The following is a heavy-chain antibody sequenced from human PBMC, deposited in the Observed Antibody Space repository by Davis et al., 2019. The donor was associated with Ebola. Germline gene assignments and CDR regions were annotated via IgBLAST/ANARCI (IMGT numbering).Heavy chain of an antibody. D-gene: IGHD1-26*01. CDR2: IYPGDSDT. CDR3: ARLVVGATHHRAMDV. V-gene: IGHV5-51*01. CDR1: GYSFTSYY. Sequence: PGGSLRLSCKGSGYSFTSYYIGWVRQMTGKGLEWMGIIYPGDSDTRYSPSFQGQVTISADKSISTAYLQWSSLKASDTAMYYCARLVVGATHHRAMDVWGRETTVTVSS. J-gene: IGHJ6*02.